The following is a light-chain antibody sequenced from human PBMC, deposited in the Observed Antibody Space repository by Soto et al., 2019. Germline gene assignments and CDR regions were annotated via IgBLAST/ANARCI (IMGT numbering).Light chain of an antibody. J-gene: IGKJ1*01. CDR1: QSINSW. CDR2: KAS. V-gene: IGKV1-5*03. CDR3: QQYNSYWT. Sequence: DIQMTQSPSTLSASVGDRVIITCRASQSINSWLAWYQQKPGKAPKLLIYKASSLESGVPSRFSGSGSGTEFTLTISSLQPDDFATYYCQQYNSYWTFGHGTKVEVK.